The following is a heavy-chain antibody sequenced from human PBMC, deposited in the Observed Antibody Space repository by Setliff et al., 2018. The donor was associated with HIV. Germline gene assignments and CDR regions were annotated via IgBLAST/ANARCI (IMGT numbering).Heavy chain of an antibody. CDR3: ARDNRASFDGLDV. J-gene: IGHJ6*02. V-gene: IGHV4-38-2*02. Sequence: SETLSLTCTVSGHSITSDYQWGWIRQPPGKGLEWIGTLYHAGSTSYNSSLKSRVTISGDTSKNLFSLKVTSVTAADTAVYYCARDNRASFDGLDVWGQGTTVTVSS. CDR1: GHSITSDY. CDR2: LYHAGST.